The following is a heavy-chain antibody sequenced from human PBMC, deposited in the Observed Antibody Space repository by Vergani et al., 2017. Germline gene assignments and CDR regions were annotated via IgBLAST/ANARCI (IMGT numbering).Heavy chain of an antibody. Sequence: EVQLLESGGGLVQPGGSLRLSCAASGFTFSSYAMSWVRQAPGKGLEWVSAISGSGGSTYYADSVKGRFTISRDNSKNTLYLQMNSLRAEDTAVHYCAKEVKDYYDSSGYENYFDYWGQGTLVTVSS. V-gene: IGHV3-23*01. J-gene: IGHJ4*02. CDR2: ISGSGGST. CDR3: AKEVKDYYDSSGYENYFDY. CDR1: GFTFSSYA. D-gene: IGHD3-22*01.